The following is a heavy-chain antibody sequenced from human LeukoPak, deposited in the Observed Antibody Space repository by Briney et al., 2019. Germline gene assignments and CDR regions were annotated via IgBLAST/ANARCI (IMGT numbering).Heavy chain of an antibody. D-gene: IGHD6-6*01. V-gene: IGHV3-49*03. CDR2: TRSKPYGGTT. CDR1: GFTFGDYT. Sequence: GGSLRLSCTASGFTFGDYTISWFRQAPGKGLEWEGFTRSKPYGGTTEYAASVKGRFTISRDDSKNIAFLQMDSLKSEDTGVYYCTRIDRILARSEFWGQGSLVTVSS. CDR3: TRIDRILARSEF. J-gene: IGHJ4*02.